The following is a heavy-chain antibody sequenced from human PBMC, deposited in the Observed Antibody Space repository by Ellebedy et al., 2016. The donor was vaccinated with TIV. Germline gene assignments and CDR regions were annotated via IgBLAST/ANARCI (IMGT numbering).Heavy chain of an antibody. D-gene: IGHD5-24*01. V-gene: IGHV4-59*01. J-gene: IGHJ4*02. CDR3: ARVGGYNLPFDY. CDR1: GGSISNYY. Sequence: MPSETLSLTCTVSGGSISNYYWSWIRQPPGKGLEWIGYIYYSGSTNYNPSLKSRVTISVDTSTNQFPLRLSSVTAADTAVYYCARVGGYNLPFDYWGQGTPVTVSS. CDR2: IYYSGST.